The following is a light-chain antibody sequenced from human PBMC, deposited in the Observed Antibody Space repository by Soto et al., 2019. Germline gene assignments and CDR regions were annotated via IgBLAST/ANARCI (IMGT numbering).Light chain of an antibody. V-gene: IGKV1-5*03. Sequence: DIQMTQSPSTLSASVGDRVTITCRVSQIIDNWLAWYQQKPGKVPNLLIYKASTLQSGVPSRLRGSGSGTEFTLTISTLQPDDFATYYCQQYKNYRTFGPGTKVDNK. CDR1: QIIDNW. J-gene: IGKJ1*01. CDR2: KAS. CDR3: QQYKNYRT.